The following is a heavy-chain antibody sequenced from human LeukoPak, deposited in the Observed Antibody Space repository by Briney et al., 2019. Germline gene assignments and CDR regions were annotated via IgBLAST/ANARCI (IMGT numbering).Heavy chain of an antibody. CDR3: AKANRLGPSRYFDY. D-gene: IGHD2-8*01. CDR2: ISGSGGST. CDR1: GFTFDDYA. J-gene: IGHJ4*02. Sequence: GGSLRLSCAASGFTFDDYAMHWVRQAPGKGLEWVSAISGSGGSTYYADSVKGRFTISRDNSKNTLYLQMNSLRAEDTAVYYCAKANRLGPSRYFDYWGQGTLVTVSS. V-gene: IGHV3-23*01.